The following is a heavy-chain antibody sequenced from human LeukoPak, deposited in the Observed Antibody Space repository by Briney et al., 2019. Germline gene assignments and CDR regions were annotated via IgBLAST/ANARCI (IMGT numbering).Heavy chain of an antibody. J-gene: IGHJ4*02. V-gene: IGHV4-34*01. CDR2: INHSGST. D-gene: IGHD3-22*01. CDR1: GGSFSGYS. Sequence: SETLSLTCAAYGGSFSGYSWSWIRQPPGKGLEWIGEINHSGSTNYNPSLKSRVTISVDTSKNQFSLKLSSVTAADTAVYYCAGRPHTGVNYYDSSGYYYWGQGTLVTVSS. CDR3: AGRPHTGVNYYDSSGYYY.